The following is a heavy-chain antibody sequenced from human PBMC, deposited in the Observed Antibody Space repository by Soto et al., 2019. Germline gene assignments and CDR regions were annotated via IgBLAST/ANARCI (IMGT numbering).Heavy chain of an antibody. V-gene: IGHV4-30-2*03. CDR2: IYYSGST. J-gene: IGHJ4*02. Sequence: SETLSLTCAVSGGSISSGGYSWSWLRQPPGKGLEWIGNIYYSGSTYYNPSLKSRVTISVDTSKNQFSLKLSSVTAADTAVYYCARKWAGGDFDYWGQGTLVTVSS. CDR1: GGSISSGGYS. D-gene: IGHD2-21*01. CDR3: ARKWAGGDFDY.